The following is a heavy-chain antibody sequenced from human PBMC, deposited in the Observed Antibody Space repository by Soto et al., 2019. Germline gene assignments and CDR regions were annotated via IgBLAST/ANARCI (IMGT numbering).Heavy chain of an antibody. CDR2: IYHGGST. CDR1: GYSISSGYY. J-gene: IGHJ5*02. D-gene: IGHD3-22*01. V-gene: IGHV4-38-2*01. CDR3: ARVGPWVPYYYDSSPYTFENWFDP. Sequence: WATLSLTCAVSGYSISSGYYWGWLRRPPGKGVEWSGSIYHGGSTYYNPSLNSRVTLSIDMTNNHVSLILNSVTAADTAVYYCARVGPWVPYYYDSSPYTFENWFDPWGQGTLVTVSS.